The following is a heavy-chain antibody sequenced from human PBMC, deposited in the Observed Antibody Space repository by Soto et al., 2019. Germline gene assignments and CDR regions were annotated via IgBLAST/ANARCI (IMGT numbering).Heavy chain of an antibody. V-gene: IGHV3-15*07. J-gene: IGHJ4*02. Sequence: GGSLRLSCAASGFTFSNAWMNWVRQAPGKGLEWVGRIKSKTDGGTTDYAAPVKGRFTISKDDSKNTLYLQMNSLKTEDTAVYYCTTDLGYCSSTSCSDYWGQGTLVTVSS. D-gene: IGHD2-2*01. CDR3: TTDLGYCSSTSCSDY. CDR1: GFTFSNAW. CDR2: IKSKTDGGTT.